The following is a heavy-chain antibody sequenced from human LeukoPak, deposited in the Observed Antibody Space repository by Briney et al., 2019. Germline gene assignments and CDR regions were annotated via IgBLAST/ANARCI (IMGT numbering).Heavy chain of an antibody. CDR1: GGSISSGDYY. D-gene: IGHD3-10*01. CDR2: IYYSGST. J-gene: IGHJ4*02. CDR3: ARAPHYYGSGSYHFDY. V-gene: IGHV4-30-4*01. Sequence: PSETLSLTCTVSGGSISSGDYYWSWIRQPPGKGLEWIGYIYYSGSTYCNPSLKSRVTISVDTSKNQFSLKLSSVTAADTAVYYCARAPHYYGSGSYHFDYWGQGTLVTVSS.